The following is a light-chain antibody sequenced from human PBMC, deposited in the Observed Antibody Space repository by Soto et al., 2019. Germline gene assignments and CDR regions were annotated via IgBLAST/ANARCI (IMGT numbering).Light chain of an antibody. CDR1: QSISSW. CDR2: DAS. J-gene: IGKJ1*01. Sequence: DIQMTQSPYTLSASVGDRVTITCRASQSISSWLAWYQQKPGKAPKLLISDASNLQSGVPSRFSGSGSGTDFTLTISSLQPEDFAVYYCQQYGSSPWTFGQGTKVDI. V-gene: IGKV1-5*01. CDR3: QQYGSSPWT.